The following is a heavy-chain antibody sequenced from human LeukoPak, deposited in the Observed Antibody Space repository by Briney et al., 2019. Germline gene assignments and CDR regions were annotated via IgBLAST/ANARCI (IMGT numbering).Heavy chain of an antibody. D-gene: IGHD3-10*01. J-gene: IGHJ3*01. V-gene: IGHV1-8*01. CDR2: MNPNSGNT. Sequence: GASVKVSCKASGYTFTSYDINWVRQAPRQGLEWMGWMNPNSGNTGYAQKFQGRVTMTRNTSISTAYTELSSLRSEDTAVYYCARGRASYYYGSGSWGQGTMVTVSS. CDR3: ARGRASYYYGSGS. CDR1: GYTFTSYD.